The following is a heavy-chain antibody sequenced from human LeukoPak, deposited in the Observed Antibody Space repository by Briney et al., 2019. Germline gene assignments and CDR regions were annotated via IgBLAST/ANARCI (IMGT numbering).Heavy chain of an antibody. CDR2: IKQDGSEK. CDR1: GFTFSSYW. J-gene: IGHJ4*02. CDR3: ARETVDTAIDY. D-gene: IGHD5-18*01. Sequence: GGSLRLSCAASGFTFSSYWMTWVRQAPGEGLEWVANIKQDGSEKYYVDSVKGRFTISRDNAKNSLYLQMNSLRAEDTAVYYCARETVDTAIDYWGQGTLVTVSS. V-gene: IGHV3-7*01.